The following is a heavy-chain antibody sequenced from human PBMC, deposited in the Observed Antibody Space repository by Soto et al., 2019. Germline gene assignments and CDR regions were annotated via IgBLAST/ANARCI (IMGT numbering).Heavy chain of an antibody. CDR1: GDSVSSNSAA. D-gene: IGHD3-3*01. Sequence: PSQTLSLTCAISGDSVSSNSAAWNWIRQSPSRGLEWLGRTYYRSKWYNDYAVSVKSRITINPDTSKNQFSLQLNSVTPENTALYYCARAEQYYFFWSGYYLPVGYYYYYMDVWGKGTTVTVSS. V-gene: IGHV6-1*01. CDR3: ARAEQYYFFWSGYYLPVGYYYYYMDV. J-gene: IGHJ6*03. CDR2: TYYRSKWYN.